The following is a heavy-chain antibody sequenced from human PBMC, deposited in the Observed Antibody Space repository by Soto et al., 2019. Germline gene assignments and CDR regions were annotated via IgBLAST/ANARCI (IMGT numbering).Heavy chain of an antibody. V-gene: IGHV3-23*01. CDR3: AKASSTMTTKSDFKY. Sequence: GGSLRLSCAASGFTFSSYAMSWVRQAPGKGLEWVSAISGSGGSTYYADSVKSRFTISRDNSKNTLYLQMNSLRAEDTAVYYCAKASSTMTTKSDFKYWGKGTLVTASS. CDR1: GFTFSSYA. CDR2: ISGSGGST. J-gene: IGHJ4*02. D-gene: IGHD4-17*01.